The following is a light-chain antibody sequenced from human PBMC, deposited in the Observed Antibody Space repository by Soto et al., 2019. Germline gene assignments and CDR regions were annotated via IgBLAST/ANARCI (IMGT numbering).Light chain of an antibody. CDR2: DAS. J-gene: IGKJ1*01. V-gene: IGKV1-39*01. CDR3: QQSYSTPRT. Sequence: IPLTQTPSSLSASVGDRVTLTCRASQSLNTRLAWYQQRPGKAPKLLIYDASTLQSGVPSRFSGSGSGTDFTLTISSLQPEDFATYYCQQSYSTPRTFGQGTKVDIK. CDR1: QSLNTR.